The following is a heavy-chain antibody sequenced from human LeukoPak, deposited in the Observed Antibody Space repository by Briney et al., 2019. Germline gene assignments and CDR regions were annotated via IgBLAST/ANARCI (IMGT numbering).Heavy chain of an antibody. CDR1: GGSMRSYY. D-gene: IGHD1-26*01. Sequence: SETLSLTCTVSGGSMRSYYWNWMRQTPGKGLEWIGYIYDSGTDYNSSLKSRVTFSLDTSKNHFSLRLSSVTAAYTAIYYCARGLWAVKWTFDSWGQGMLVTVSS. CDR3: ARGLWAVKWTFDS. V-gene: IGHV4-59*01. J-gene: IGHJ4*02. CDR2: IYDSGT.